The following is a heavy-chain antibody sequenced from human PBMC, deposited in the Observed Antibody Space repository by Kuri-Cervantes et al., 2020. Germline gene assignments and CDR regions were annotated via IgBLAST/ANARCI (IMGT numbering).Heavy chain of an antibody. Sequence: GGSLRLSCAASGFTFSSYALSWVRQAPGKGLGWVSGISGSGGSTYYADSVKGRFTISRDNAKNSLYLQMNSLRAEDTAVYYCARERVPDYWGQGTLVTVSS. CDR1: GFTFSSYA. D-gene: IGHD3-10*01. J-gene: IGHJ4*02. CDR3: ARERVPDY. V-gene: IGHV3-23*01. CDR2: ISGSGGST.